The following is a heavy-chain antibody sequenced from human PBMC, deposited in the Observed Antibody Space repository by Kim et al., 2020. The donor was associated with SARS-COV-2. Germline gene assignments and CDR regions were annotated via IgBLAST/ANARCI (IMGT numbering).Heavy chain of an antibody. CDR1: GLTLG. CDR3: ARDVAPHRSDY. D-gene: IGHD2-15*01. Sequence: GGSLRLSCTASGLTLGMHWVRQAPGKGLEWVAGLWYAGNEKYYADSVKGRFAISRDDSKNSLYLEMTSLRAEDTAVYYCARDVAPHRSDYWGQGTLVTVSS. V-gene: IGHV3-33*01. CDR2: LWYAGNEK. J-gene: IGHJ4*02.